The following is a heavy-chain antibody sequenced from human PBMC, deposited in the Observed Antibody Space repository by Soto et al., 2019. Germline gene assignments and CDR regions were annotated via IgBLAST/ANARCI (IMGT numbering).Heavy chain of an antibody. J-gene: IGHJ4*02. CDR3: ARDGRMSVPNNLRFDN. CDR2: TYYRSKWYN. V-gene: IGHV6-1*01. CDR1: GDSDSSNSAA. D-gene: IGHD4-4*01. Sequence: SQTLSLTCVISGDSDSSNSAAWNCSSQSPSRGLEWLGRTYYRSKWYNDYAVSVKSRITINPDTSKNKFSLKLNSVTPEDTAVYYCARDGRMSVPNNLRFDNWAQGTLVTVSS.